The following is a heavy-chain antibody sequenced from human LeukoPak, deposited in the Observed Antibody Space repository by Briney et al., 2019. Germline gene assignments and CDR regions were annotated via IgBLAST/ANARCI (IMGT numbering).Heavy chain of an antibody. CDR3: ARDAGWYC. CDR2: ISGSGVST. D-gene: IGHD6-19*01. V-gene: IGHV3-21*01. CDR1: GFTFSSYS. J-gene: IGHJ4*02. Sequence: GGSLRLSCAASGFTFSSYSMNWVRQAPGKGLEWVSAISGSGVSTYYADSVKGRFTISRDNAKNSLYLQMNSLRAEDTAVYYCARDAGWYCWGQGTLVTVSS.